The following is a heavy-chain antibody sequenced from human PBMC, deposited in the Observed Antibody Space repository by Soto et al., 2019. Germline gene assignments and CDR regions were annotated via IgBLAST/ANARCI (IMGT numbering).Heavy chain of an antibody. CDR1: GGSISSGGYS. V-gene: IGHV4-30-2*01. CDR3: ARGPHYYDSSFDY. Sequence: SETLSVTCAVSGGSISSGGYSWSWSRQPPGNGLEWIGYIYHSGSTYYNPSLKSRVTISVDRSKNQFSLKLSSVTAADTAVYYCARGPHYYDSSFDYWGQGTLVTVSS. D-gene: IGHD3-22*01. CDR2: IYHSGST. J-gene: IGHJ4*02.